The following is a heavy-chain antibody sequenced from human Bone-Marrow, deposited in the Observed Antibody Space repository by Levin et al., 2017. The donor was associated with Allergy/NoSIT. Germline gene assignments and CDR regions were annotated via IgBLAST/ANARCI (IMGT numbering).Heavy chain of an antibody. J-gene: IGHJ6*02. Sequence: SETLSVTCTVSGGSISAYYWSWIRQLPGKGLEWIGNIYDSGSTNYNPSLKSRVTISVDTSKNQFSLKLSSATAADTAVYYCASSYYLYGMDVWGQGTTVTVSS. CDR1: GGSISAYY. D-gene: IGHD3-10*01. CDR3: ASSYYLYGMDV. CDR2: IYDSGST. V-gene: IGHV4-59*08.